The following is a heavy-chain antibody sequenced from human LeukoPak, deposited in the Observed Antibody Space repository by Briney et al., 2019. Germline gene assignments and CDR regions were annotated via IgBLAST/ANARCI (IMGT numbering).Heavy chain of an antibody. J-gene: IGHJ4*02. Sequence: RTGGSLRLSCSASGFTFSSYAMHWVRQAPGKGLEYVSAISSNGGSTYYADSVKGRFTISRDNSKNTLYLQMSSLRAEDTAVYSGGVCKSITMIVVVITFWGQGTLVTVSS. CDR3: GVCKSITMIVVVITF. V-gene: IGHV3-64D*09. CDR1: GFTFSSYA. CDR2: ISSNGGST. D-gene: IGHD3-22*01.